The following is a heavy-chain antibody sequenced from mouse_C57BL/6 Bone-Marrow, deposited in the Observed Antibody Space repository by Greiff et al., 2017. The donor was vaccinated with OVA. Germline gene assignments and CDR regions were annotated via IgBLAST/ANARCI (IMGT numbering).Heavy chain of an antibody. CDR2: ISYDGSN. Sequence: EVKLVESGPGLVKPSQSLSLTCSVTGYSITSGYYWNWIRQFPGNKLEWMGYISYDGSNNYNPSLKNRISITRDTSKNQFFLKLNSVTTEDTATYYCAREGNYYGSSPYWGQGTLVTVSA. D-gene: IGHD1-1*01. V-gene: IGHV3-6*01. CDR3: AREGNYYGSSPY. CDR1: GYSITSGYY. J-gene: IGHJ3*01.